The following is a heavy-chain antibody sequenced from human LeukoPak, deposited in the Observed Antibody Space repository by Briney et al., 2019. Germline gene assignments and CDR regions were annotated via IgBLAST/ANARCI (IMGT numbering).Heavy chain of an antibody. Sequence: GGSLRLSCAASGFTFSSYEMNWVRQAPGKGLEWVSSISSSSYIYYADSVKGRFTISRDNAKNSLYLQMNSLRAEDTAVYYCARDRTTVTTGTKVDYWGQGTLVTVPS. CDR2: ISSSSYI. CDR1: GFTFSSYE. CDR3: ARDRTTVTTGTKVDY. D-gene: IGHD4-17*01. J-gene: IGHJ4*02. V-gene: IGHV3-21*01.